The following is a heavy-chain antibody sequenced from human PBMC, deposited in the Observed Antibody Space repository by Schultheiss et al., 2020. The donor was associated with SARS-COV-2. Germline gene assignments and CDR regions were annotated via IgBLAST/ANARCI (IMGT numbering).Heavy chain of an antibody. J-gene: IGHJ4*02. CDR2: ISYDGSNK. Sequence: GGSLRLSCAASGFTFSSYEMNWVRQAPGKGLEWVAVISYDGSNKYYADSVKGRFTISRDNAKNSLYLQMNSLRAEDTAVYYCARDNRRIAVAGHFDYWGQGTLVTVSS. D-gene: IGHD6-19*01. V-gene: IGHV3-30-3*01. CDR1: GFTFSSYE. CDR3: ARDNRRIAVAGHFDY.